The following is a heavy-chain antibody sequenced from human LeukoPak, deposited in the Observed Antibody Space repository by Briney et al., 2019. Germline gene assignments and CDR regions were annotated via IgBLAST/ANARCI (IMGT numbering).Heavy chain of an antibody. CDR1: QFNFNKFG. D-gene: IGHD4-17*01. J-gene: IGHJ3*02. V-gene: IGHV3-23*01. CDR2: LSGDGGNI. CDR3: AKDPNGDYIGTFDI. Sequence: PGGSLRLSCATSQFNFNKFGMTWVRQAPGKGLEWVASLSGDGGNIQYADSVQGRFAISRDNSKNTLYLQMNSLRAEDTAMYFCAKDPNGDYIGTFDIWGQGTMVTVSS.